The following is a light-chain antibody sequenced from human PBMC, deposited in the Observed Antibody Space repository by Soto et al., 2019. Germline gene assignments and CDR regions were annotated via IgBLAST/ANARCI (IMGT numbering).Light chain of an antibody. CDR3: QQYGSSPRT. CDR1: QSVGSIY. V-gene: IGKV3-20*01. CDR2: GAS. Sequence: DIVFTQAPGTLSLSPGERATPSGTASQSVGSIYLAWYQQKPGQAPRLLIHGASNRASGIPDRFSGSGSGTDFTLTISRLEPEDFAVYYCQQYGSSPRTFGQGTKVDIK. J-gene: IGKJ1*01.